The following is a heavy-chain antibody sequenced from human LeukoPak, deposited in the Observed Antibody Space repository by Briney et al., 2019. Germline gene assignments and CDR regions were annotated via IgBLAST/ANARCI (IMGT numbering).Heavy chain of an antibody. Sequence: PGGSLRLSCAASGFTFSSYSMHWVRQAPGKGLEYVSAISSNGGSTYYANSVKGRFTISRDNSKNTLYLQMSSLRAEDTAVYYCATPQYYYDSSGYFNWFDPWGQGTLVTVSS. V-gene: IGHV3-64*01. CDR3: ATPQYYYDSSGYFNWFDP. CDR1: GFTFSSYS. CDR2: ISSNGGST. J-gene: IGHJ5*02. D-gene: IGHD3-22*01.